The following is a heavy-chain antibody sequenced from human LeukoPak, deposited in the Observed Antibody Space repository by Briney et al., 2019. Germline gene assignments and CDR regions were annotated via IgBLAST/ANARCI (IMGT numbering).Heavy chain of an antibody. D-gene: IGHD2-15*01. CDR3: ARTNIVVVVAATTELDY. CDR2: VGGRGTNT. J-gene: IGHJ4*02. CDR1: GFTFSNYA. V-gene: IGHV3-23*01. Sequence: GGSLRLSCAGSGFTFSNYAMIWVRQAPGKGLEWVSAVGGRGTNTFYADSVKGRFTISRDNSKNTLYLQMNSLRAEDTAVYYCARTNIVVVVAATTELDYWGQGTLVTVSS.